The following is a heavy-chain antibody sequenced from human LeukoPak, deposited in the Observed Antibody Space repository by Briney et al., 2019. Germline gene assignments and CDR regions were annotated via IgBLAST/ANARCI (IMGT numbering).Heavy chain of an antibody. CDR1: GFIFSDYY. J-gene: IGHJ4*02. Sequence: GGSLRLSCLASGFIFSDYYMSWIRQAPGKGLEWVSYISSSSSYINYADSVKGRFTISRDNAKNSLYLQMNSLRAEDTAVYYCARVSYGDSGYFDYWGQGTLVTVSS. V-gene: IGHV3-11*06. D-gene: IGHD4-17*01. CDR2: ISSSSSYI. CDR3: ARVSYGDSGYFDY.